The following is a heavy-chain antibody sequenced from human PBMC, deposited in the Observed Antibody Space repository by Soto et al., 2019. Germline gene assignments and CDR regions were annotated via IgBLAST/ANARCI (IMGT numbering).Heavy chain of an antibody. CDR3: ARGNVDTVAAIQNYYGLDV. CDR2: INREGITT. V-gene: IGHV3-74*01. CDR1: GFTFGIYW. J-gene: IGHJ6*02. Sequence: EVQLVESGGGLVKPGGSLRLSCAASGFTFGIYWMHWVRQAPRKGLVWVSRINREGITTSYADSVKGRFTISRDNAKNTLYLQMNSLRPEDTAVYYCARGNVDTVAAIQNYYGLDVWGQGTTVTVSS. D-gene: IGHD5-12*01.